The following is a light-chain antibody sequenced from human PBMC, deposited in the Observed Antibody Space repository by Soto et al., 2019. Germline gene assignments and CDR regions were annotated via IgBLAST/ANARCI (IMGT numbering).Light chain of an antibody. CDR1: QSVSSY. CDR2: DVS. J-gene: IGKJ4*01. Sequence: IVLTQSPATLSLSPGERATLSCRASQSVSSYIAWYQQKPGQAPRLLIYDVSNRATGIPARFSASGSGTDFTLTISSLEPEDFAVYYCQQRSHWPPALAFGGGTRVEIK. V-gene: IGKV3-11*01. CDR3: QQRSHWPPALA.